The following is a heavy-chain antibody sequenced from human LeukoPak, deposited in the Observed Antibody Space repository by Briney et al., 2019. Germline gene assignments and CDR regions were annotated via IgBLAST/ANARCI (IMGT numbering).Heavy chain of an antibody. CDR1: GDSVSSNSAT. J-gene: IGHJ5*02. D-gene: IGHD6-13*01. CDR2: TYYRSKWYN. Sequence: SQTLSLTCAISGDSVSSNSATWNRIRQSPSRGLEWLGRTYYRSKWYNDYAVSVKSRITINPDTSKNQFSLQLNSVTPEDTAVYYCARGSAGQLVWFKGYNWFDPWGQGTLVTVSS. V-gene: IGHV6-1*01. CDR3: ARGSAGQLVWFKGYNWFDP.